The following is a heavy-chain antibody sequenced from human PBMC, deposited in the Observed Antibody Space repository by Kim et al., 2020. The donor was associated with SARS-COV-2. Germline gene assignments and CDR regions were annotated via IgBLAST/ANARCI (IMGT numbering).Heavy chain of an antibody. CDR1: GFSLSNARMG. CDR3: ARTPGSSGYYNFDY. J-gene: IGHJ4*02. D-gene: IGHD3-22*01. V-gene: IGHV2-26*01. Sequence: SGPTLVNPTETLTLTCTVSGFSLSNARMGVSWIRQPPGKALEWLAHIFSNDEKSYSTSLKSRLTISKDTSKSQVVLTMTNMDPVDTATYYCARTPGSSGYYNFDYWGQGTLVTVSS. CDR2: IFSNDEK.